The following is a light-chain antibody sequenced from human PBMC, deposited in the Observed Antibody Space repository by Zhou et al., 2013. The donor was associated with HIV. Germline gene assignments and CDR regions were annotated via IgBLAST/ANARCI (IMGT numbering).Light chain of an antibody. J-gene: IGKJ1*01. CDR3: QQYSNFPWT. V-gene: IGKV1-33*01. CDR1: QDISKS. CDR2: DAS. Sequence: DIQMTQSPSSLSASVGDRVTITCQASQDISKSVNWYQQKPGKPPRLLIYDASNLETGVPSRFSGSGSGTDFTLTITSLQPEDFASYFCQQYSNFPWTFGQGTKVEIK.